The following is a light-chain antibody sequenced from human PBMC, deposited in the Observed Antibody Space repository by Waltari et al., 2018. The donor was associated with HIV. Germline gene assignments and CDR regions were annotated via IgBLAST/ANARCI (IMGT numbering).Light chain of an antibody. CDR3: QAWDSTTAV. V-gene: IGLV3-1*01. CDR2: RDS. Sequence: SYELTQPPSVSVSPGQTASISCSGDKLGNKYTCWYQQRPGQSPVLLIYRDSKRPPGIPERFSGSNSGNTATLTISGAQAMDEADYYCQAWDSTTAVFGTGTRVTVL. CDR1: KLGNKY. J-gene: IGLJ1*01.